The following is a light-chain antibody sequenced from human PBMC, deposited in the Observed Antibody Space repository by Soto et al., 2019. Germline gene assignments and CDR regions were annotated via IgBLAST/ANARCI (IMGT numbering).Light chain of an antibody. CDR3: CSYTHAYTWV. V-gene: IGLV2-14*01. Sequence: QSALTQPASVSGSPGQSISISCTGSSSDVGVHNFVSWYQHHPGKAPKVLIYGVTNRPSGVSNRFSGSKSGNTASLTISGLQAEDEADYYCCSYTHAYTWVFGGGTKVTVL. CDR1: SSDVGVHNF. CDR2: GVT. J-gene: IGLJ3*02.